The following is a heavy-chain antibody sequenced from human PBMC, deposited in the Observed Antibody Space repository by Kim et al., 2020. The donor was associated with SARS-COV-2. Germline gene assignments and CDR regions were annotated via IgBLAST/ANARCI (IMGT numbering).Heavy chain of an antibody. V-gene: IGHV3-23*01. Sequence: GGSLRLSCAASGFTFSSYAMSWVRQAPGKGLEWVSAISGSGGSTYYVDSVKGRFTISRDNSKNTLYLQMNSLRAEDTAVYYCAKDRGYYDSSGNDAFDIWGQGTMVTVSS. CDR3: AKDRGYYDSSGNDAFDI. D-gene: IGHD3-22*01. CDR2: ISGSGGST. CDR1: GFTFSSYA. J-gene: IGHJ3*02.